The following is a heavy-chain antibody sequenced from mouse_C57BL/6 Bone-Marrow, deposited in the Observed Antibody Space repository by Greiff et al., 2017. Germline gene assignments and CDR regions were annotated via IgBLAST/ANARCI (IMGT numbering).Heavy chain of an antibody. CDR1: GYSFTGYY. CDR3: AREDYYSNYFDY. CDR2: ITPSTGGT. V-gene: IGHV1-42*01. Sequence: EVQLQESGPELVKPGASVKISCKASGYSFTGYYMNWVKQSPEKSLEWIGEITPSTGGTTYNQKFKAKATLTVDKSSSTAYMQLKSLTSEDSAVYYCAREDYYSNYFDYWGQGTTLTVSS. D-gene: IGHD2-5*01. J-gene: IGHJ2*01.